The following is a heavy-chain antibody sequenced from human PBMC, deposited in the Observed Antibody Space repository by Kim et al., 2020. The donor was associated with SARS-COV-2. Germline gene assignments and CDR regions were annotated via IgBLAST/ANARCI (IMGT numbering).Heavy chain of an antibody. Sequence: GESLKISCKGSGYTFTNYWIGWVRQMPGKGLEWMGVIYPDDSDTRYSPSLQGQVTISADKSISTAFLQWSSLKASDTAIYYCARHGGGTDAFDIWGQGTMVTVSS. CDR1: GYTFTNYW. CDR3: ARHGGGTDAFDI. D-gene: IGHD3-16*01. V-gene: IGHV5-51*01. CDR2: IYPDDSDT. J-gene: IGHJ3*02.